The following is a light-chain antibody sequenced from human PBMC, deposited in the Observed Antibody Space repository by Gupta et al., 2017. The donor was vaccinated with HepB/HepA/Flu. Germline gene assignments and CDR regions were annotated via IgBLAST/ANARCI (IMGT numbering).Light chain of an antibody. CDR3: QQYVTYSTWT. CDR2: KAS. J-gene: IGKJ1*01. CDR1: ESIVTW. V-gene: IGKV1-5*03. Sequence: DIQMTQSPSTLSASVGDRVTITCRASESIVTWLAWYQLLISKASSLQSGVPSRFSGSGSGTEFTLTINSLQPDDSATYYCQQYVTYSTWTFGQGTKVEIK.